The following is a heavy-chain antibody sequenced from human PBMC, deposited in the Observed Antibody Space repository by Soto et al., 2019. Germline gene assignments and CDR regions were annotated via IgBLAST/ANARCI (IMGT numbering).Heavy chain of an antibody. D-gene: IGHD5-12*01. CDR1: GGTFSSYA. CDR3: ARARGYSGYDFYYFDY. J-gene: IGHJ4*02. V-gene: IGHV1-69*13. CDR2: IIPIFGTA. Sequence: GASVKVSCKASGGTFSSYAISWVRQAPGQGLEWMGGIIPIFGTANYAQKFQGRVTITADESTSTAYMELSSLRSEDTAVYYCARARGYSGYDFYYFDYWGQGTLVTVSS.